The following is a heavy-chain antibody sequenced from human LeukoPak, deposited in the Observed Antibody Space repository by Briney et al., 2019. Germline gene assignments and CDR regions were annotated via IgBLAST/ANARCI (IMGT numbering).Heavy chain of an antibody. V-gene: IGHV3-7*01. D-gene: IGHD3-10*01. CDR1: GFTFSDHR. J-gene: IGHJ4*02. CDR3: ARDKGYGSDY. CDR2: IKQDGSQK. Sequence: PGGSLRLSCEASGFTFSDHRMNWVRQAPGKGLEWVACIKQDGSQKDYVDSVKGRFTISRDNAKNSLYLQMSSLRAEDTAMYYCARDKGYGSDYWGPGVQVTVSS.